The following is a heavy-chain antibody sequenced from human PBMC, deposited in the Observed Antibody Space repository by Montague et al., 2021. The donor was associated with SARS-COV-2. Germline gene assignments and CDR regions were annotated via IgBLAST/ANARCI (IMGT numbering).Heavy chain of an antibody. V-gene: IGHV4-39*01. CDR2: IYYSGST. D-gene: IGHD2-2*01. CDR1: GGSISSSSYY. Sequence: SETLSLTCTVSGGSISSSSYYWGWIRQPPGKGLEWIGNIYYSGSTYYNPSLKSRVTISADTSKNQFSPKLRSVTAADTAVYYCARHLGDWSIVVVPSWFDPWGQGTLVTVSS. CDR3: ARHLGDWSIVVVPSWFDP. J-gene: IGHJ5*02.